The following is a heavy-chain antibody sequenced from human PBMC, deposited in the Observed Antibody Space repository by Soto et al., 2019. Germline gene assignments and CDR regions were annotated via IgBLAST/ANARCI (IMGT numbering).Heavy chain of an antibody. V-gene: IGHV3-21*01. J-gene: IGHJ6*02. CDR2: ISSSSSYI. CDR1: GFTFSSYS. Sequence: AGGSLRLSCAASGFTFSSYSMNWVRQAPGKGLEWVSSISSSSSYIYYADSVKGRFTISRDNAKNSLYLQMNSLRAEDTAVYYCARDRTDYGSGSYYWGGYYYGMDGWGQGTTVTVSS. D-gene: IGHD3-10*01. CDR3: ARDRTDYGSGSYYWGGYYYGMDG.